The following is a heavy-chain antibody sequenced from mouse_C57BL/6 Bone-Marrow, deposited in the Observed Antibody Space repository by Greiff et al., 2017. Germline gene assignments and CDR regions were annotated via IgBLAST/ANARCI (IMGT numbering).Heavy chain of an antibody. CDR3: ARTLIYYDYGAY. CDR1: GYAFSSSW. CDR2: IYPGDGGT. V-gene: IGHV1-82*01. D-gene: IGHD2-4*01. J-gene: IGHJ3*01. Sequence: VQLQESGPELVKPGASVKISCKASGYAFSSSWMNWVKQRPGKGLEWIGRIYPGDGGTNYNGKFKGKATLTADKSSSTAYMQLSSLTSEDSAVYFLARTLIYYDYGAYWGQGTLVTVSA.